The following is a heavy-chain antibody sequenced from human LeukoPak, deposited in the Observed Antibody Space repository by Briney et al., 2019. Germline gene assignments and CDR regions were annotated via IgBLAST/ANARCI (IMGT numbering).Heavy chain of an antibody. CDR1: GYTFTDYY. V-gene: IGHV1-69-2*01. J-gene: IGHJ4*02. CDR3: ARVKGAYSFDY. D-gene: IGHD2-21*01. CDR2: VDPEDGET. Sequence: GASVKVSCKASGYTFTDYYMHWVQQAPGKGLEWMGRVDPEDGETIYAEKFQGRVTITADTSTDTACMELSSLRAEDTAVYYCARVKGAYSFDYSGQGTLVTVSS.